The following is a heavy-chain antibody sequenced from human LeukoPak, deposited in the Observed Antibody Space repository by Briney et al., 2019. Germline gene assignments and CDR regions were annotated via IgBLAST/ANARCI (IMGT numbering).Heavy chain of an antibody. CDR2: ITQDGSDK. V-gene: IGHV3-7*05. Sequence: PGGSLRLSCAASGFTFDNFWMSWVRQAPGKGLEWVASITQDGSDKYYVDSVKGRFTISRDNAKNSLYLQMNSLRAEDTAVYYCARDRQYGTRRFQAYDHWGQGTLVTVSS. CDR3: ARDRQYGTRRFQAYDH. D-gene: IGHD3-10*01. CDR1: GFTFDNFW. J-gene: IGHJ4*02.